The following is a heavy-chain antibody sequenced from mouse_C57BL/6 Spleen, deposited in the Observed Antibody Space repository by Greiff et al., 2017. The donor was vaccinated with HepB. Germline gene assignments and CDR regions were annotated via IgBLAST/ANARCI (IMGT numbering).Heavy chain of an antibody. V-gene: IGHV1-72*01. CDR1: GYTFTSYW. J-gene: IGHJ4*01. CDR2: IDPNSGGT. CDR3: ATHYYGSSYSYYAMDY. D-gene: IGHD1-1*01. Sequence: QVQLQQPGAELVKPGASVKLSCKASGYTFTSYWMHWVKQRPGRGLEWIGRIDPNSGGTKYNEKFKSKATLTVDKPSSTAYMQLSRLTSEDSAVYYGATHYYGSSYSYYAMDYWGQGTSVTVSS.